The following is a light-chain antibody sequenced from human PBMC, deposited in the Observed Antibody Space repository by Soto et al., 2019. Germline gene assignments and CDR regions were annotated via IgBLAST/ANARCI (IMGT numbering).Light chain of an antibody. CDR3: QQYGSSPRFT. V-gene: IGKV3-20*01. Sequence: EIVLTQSPGTLSLSPGERATLSCRVSQSVSSNYLAWYQQRPGQAPRLLIYGASSRATGIPDRFSGSGSGTDFTLTISRLEPEDSAVYYCQQYGSSPRFTFGPGTKLDIK. CDR1: QSVSSNY. CDR2: GAS. J-gene: IGKJ3*01.